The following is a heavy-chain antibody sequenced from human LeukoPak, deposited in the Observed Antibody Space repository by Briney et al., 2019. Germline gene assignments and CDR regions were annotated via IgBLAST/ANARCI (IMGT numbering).Heavy chain of an antibody. CDR1: GDSISGYY. Sequence: PSETLSLTCTVSGDSISGYYWTWIRQPPGKGLEWIGYIYYSGSINYNPSLKSRLTISVDTSKNQFSLKPSSVTAADTAVYYCARLRGNYFPDYWGQGTLVTVSS. J-gene: IGHJ4*02. CDR2: IYYSGSI. D-gene: IGHD4-11*01. V-gene: IGHV4-59*01. CDR3: ARLRGNYFPDY.